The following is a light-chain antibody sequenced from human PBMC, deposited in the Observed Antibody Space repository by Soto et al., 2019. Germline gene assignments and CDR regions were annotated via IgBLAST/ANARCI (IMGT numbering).Light chain of an antibody. Sequence: EIGMTQSPATLSVSPGERATLSCRANQSVINSYLAWYQQKPGQAPRLLLYGAYNRATGIPDRFSGSGSGTDFTLTISRLEPEDFAVYYCQQYGSSPWTFGQGTKVDIK. J-gene: IGKJ1*01. V-gene: IGKV3-20*01. CDR1: QSVINSY. CDR2: GAY. CDR3: QQYGSSPWT.